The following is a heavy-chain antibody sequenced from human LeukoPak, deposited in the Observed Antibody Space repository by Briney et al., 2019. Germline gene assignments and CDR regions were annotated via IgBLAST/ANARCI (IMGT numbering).Heavy chain of an antibody. J-gene: IGHJ4*02. CDR3: ARGLRGDYLDS. CDR1: GFTFSSYA. V-gene: IGHV3-30*04. CDR2: ISYDGSNK. Sequence: GGSLRLSCAASGFTFSSYAMHWVRQAPGKGLEWVAVISYDGSNKYYADSVKGRFIISRDNSKNTLYLQMNSLRAEDTAVYYRARGLRGDYLDSWGQGTLVTVSS.